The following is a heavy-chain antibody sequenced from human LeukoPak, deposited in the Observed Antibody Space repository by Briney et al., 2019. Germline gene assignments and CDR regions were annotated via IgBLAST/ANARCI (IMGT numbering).Heavy chain of an antibody. CDR1: GDTFTGFN. CDR2: INPNRGGT. V-gene: IGHV1-2*02. D-gene: IGHD6-13*01. CDR3: ARWFTSRFGLDP. J-gene: IGHJ5*02. Sequence: ASVKVSSKASGDTFTGFNMQRGPQAPGQGLEWMGWINPNRGGTNYAQNFQGRVTITRDTSISTAYMELSGLISDDTAVYYCARWFTSRFGLDPWGEGSLVTVSS.